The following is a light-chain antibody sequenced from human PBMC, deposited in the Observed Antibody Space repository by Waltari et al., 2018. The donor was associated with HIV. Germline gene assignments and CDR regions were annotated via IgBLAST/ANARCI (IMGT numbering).Light chain of an antibody. V-gene: IGLV3-25*03. J-gene: IGLJ3*02. CDR2: KDT. CDR3: QSADSNASLWV. Sequence: SYELTQPPSVSVSPGQTARITCSGDALPKQYAYWYQQRPGQDPVLVIYKDTERPSGIPERFSGSSSGTTATLTIMGVQAQDEADYHCQSADSNASLWVFGGGTKLTVL. CDR1: ALPKQY.